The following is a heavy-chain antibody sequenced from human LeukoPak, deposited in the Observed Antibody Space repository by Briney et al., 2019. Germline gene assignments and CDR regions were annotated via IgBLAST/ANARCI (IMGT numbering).Heavy chain of an antibody. CDR3: AKDSCSGGSCYSG. J-gene: IGHJ4*02. V-gene: IGHV3-23*01. Sequence: SGGSPRLSCAASGFTFSSYAMSWVRQAPGKGLEWVSAISGSGGSTYYADSVKGRFTISRDNSKNTLYLQMNSLRAEDTAVYYCAKDSCSGGSCYSGWGQGTLVTVSS. CDR2: ISGSGGST. D-gene: IGHD2-15*01. CDR1: GFTFSSYA.